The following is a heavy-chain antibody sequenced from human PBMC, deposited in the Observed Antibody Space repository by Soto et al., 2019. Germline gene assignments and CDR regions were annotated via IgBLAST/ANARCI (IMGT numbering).Heavy chain of an antibody. CDR3: VRGVLEWLLRDSYYYYMDV. V-gene: IGHV4-59*01. Sequence: QVQLQESGPGLVKPSETLSLTCTVSGDSISSSYWNWIRQAPGKGLEWIGYIDDTGSTNYNPSLKSRVTLSVDPSNNQYSLKLSSVTAADTAVYYCVRGVLEWLLRDSYYYYMDVWGKGTTVTVSS. CDR1: GDSISSSY. J-gene: IGHJ6*03. D-gene: IGHD3-3*01. CDR2: IDDTGST.